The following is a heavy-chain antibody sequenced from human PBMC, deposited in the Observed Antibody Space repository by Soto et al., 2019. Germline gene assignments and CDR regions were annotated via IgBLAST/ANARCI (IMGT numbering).Heavy chain of an antibody. CDR2: IYYSGST. CDR1: GGSISSYY. J-gene: IGHJ5*02. Sequence: QVQLQESGPGLVKPSETLSLTCTVSGGSISSYYWSWIRQPPGKGLEWIGYIYYSGSTNYNPSLKSRVTISVDTYKNQFSLKLSSVTAAETAVYYCARDQTGGWFDPWGQGTLVTVSS. V-gene: IGHV4-59*01. D-gene: IGHD1-26*01. CDR3: ARDQTGGWFDP.